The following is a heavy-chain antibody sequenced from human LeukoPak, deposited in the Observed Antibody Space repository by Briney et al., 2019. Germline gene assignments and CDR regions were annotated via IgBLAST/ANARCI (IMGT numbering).Heavy chain of an antibody. J-gene: IGHJ4*02. CDR3: ARSGFWSGYYYFDY. CDR1: GGSISSGDCS. Sequence: SQTLSLTCDVSGGSISSGDCSWSWIRQPPGKGLEWIGYIYHTGNSYDNPSLKSRVTISLDKSKNQFSLRLISVTAADTAVYYCARSGFWSGYYYFDYWGQGTLVTVSS. CDR2: IYHTGNS. V-gene: IGHV4-30-2*01. D-gene: IGHD3-3*01.